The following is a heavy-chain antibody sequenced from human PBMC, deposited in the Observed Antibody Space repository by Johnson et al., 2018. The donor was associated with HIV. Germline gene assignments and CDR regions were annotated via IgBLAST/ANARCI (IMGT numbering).Heavy chain of an antibody. CDR1: RFTFSSYA. D-gene: IGHD6-19*01. CDR3: ARAGQQWLADAFEI. CDR2: ISYDASNK. V-gene: IGHV3-30-3*01. Sequence: QVQLVESGGGVVQPGRSLRLSCAASRFTFSSYAMHWVRQAPGKGLEWVALISYDASNKYYADSVKGRFTISRDNSKNTLYLQMNSLRAEDTAVYYCARAGQQWLADAFEIGGQGTMFTVSS. J-gene: IGHJ3*02.